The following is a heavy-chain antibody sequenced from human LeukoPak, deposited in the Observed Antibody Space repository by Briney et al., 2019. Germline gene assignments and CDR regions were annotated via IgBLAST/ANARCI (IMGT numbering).Heavy chain of an antibody. Sequence: NPSETLSLTCAVYGGSFSGYYWSWIRLPPGKGLEWIGEINHSGSTNYNPSLKSRVTMSVDTSKNQFSLKLSSVTAADTAVYYCARDRYYYDSSGYYYFDYWGQGTLVTVSS. CDR3: ARDRYYYDSSGYYYFDY. V-gene: IGHV4-34*01. CDR2: INHSGST. D-gene: IGHD3-22*01. J-gene: IGHJ4*02. CDR1: GGSFSGYY.